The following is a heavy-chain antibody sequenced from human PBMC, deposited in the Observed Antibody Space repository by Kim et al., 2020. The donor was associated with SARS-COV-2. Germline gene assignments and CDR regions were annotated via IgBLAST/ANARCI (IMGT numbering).Heavy chain of an antibody. CDR3: ARGSLKDIVVVVAATPGYFQH. CDR1: GGSFSGYY. V-gene: IGHV4-34*01. D-gene: IGHD2-15*01. J-gene: IGHJ1*01. CDR2: INHSGST. Sequence: SETLSLTCAVYGGSFSGYYWSWIRQPPGKGLEWIGEINHSGSTNYNPSLKSRVTISVDTSKNQFSLKLSSVTAADTAVYYCARGSLKDIVVVVAATPGYFQHWGQGTLVTVSS.